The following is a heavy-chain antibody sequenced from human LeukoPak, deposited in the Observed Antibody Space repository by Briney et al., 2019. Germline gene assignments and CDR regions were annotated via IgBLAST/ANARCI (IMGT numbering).Heavy chain of an antibody. J-gene: IGHJ6*02. CDR3: TRGPIHLWLHNGMDV. CDR1: GFTFGDHA. CDR2: IRSKAYRGTT. V-gene: IGHV3-49*04. D-gene: IGHD5-18*01. Sequence: GGSLRLSCTTSGFTFGDHAMSWVRQAPGKGLEWVGFIRSKAYRGTTEYAASVEDRFTISRDDSKGIAYLQMDSLTSEDTAVYYCTRGPIHLWLHNGMDVWGQGTTVTVSS.